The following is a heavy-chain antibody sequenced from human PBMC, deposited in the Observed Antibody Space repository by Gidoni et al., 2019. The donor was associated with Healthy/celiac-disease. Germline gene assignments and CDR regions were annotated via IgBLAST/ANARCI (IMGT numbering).Heavy chain of an antibody. D-gene: IGHD6-19*01. CDR3: ARYEIAVAGTVREDEFDP. J-gene: IGHJ5*02. V-gene: IGHV5-10-1*03. CDR2: IDPSDSYT. Sequence: EVQLVQSGAEVKKPGESLRISCKGSGYSCTSYWISWVRQMTGKGLEWMGRIDPSDSYTNYSPSFQGHVTISADKSISTAYLQWSSLKASDTAMYYCARYEIAVAGTVREDEFDPWGQGTLVTVSS. CDR1: GYSCTSYW.